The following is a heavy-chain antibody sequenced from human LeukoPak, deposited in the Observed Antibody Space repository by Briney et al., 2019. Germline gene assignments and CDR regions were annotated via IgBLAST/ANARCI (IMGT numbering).Heavy chain of an antibody. J-gene: IGHJ4*02. Sequence: GGSLRLSCAASGFTFSSYSMNWVRQAPGKGLEWVSSISSSSSYIYYADSVKGRFTISRDNAKNSLYLQMNSLRAEDTAVYYCARDASYYDSSGYSSYWGQGTLVTVSS. V-gene: IGHV3-21*01. CDR3: ARDASYYDSSGYSSY. CDR2: ISSSSSYI. D-gene: IGHD3-22*01. CDR1: GFTFSSYS.